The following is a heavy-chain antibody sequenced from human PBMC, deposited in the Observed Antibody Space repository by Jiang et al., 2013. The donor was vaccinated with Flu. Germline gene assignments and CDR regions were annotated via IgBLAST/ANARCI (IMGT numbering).Heavy chain of an antibody. CDR2: INPNTDSK. D-gene: IGHD5-18*01. Sequence: SGAEVKKPGASVKVSCKASGYTFTDYYIHWVRQAPGQGLEWMGWINPNTDSKNYAEKFEGRVTMARDTSITTAFMDLSRLGSDDTAIYYCARGRGFSYVDPVDPWGQGTLVTVSS. J-gene: IGHJ5*02. CDR1: GYTFTDYY. CDR3: ARGRGFSYVDPVDP. V-gene: IGHV1-2*02.